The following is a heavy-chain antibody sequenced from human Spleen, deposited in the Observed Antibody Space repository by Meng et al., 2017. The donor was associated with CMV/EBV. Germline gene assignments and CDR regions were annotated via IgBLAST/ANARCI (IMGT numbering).Heavy chain of an antibody. Sequence: ASVKVSCKASGYTFTGYYMHWVRLAPGQGLEWMGWINPNSGGTNYAQKFQGRVTMTRDTSISTAYMELSRLRSDDTAVYYCARDFLAGYYFDYWGQGTLVTVSS. CDR1: GYTFTGYY. V-gene: IGHV1-2*02. CDR3: ARDFLAGYYFDY. CDR2: INPNSGGT. D-gene: IGHD3-3*01. J-gene: IGHJ4*02.